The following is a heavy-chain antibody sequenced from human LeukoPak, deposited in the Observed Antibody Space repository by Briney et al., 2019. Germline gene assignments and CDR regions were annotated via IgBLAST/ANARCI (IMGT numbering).Heavy chain of an antibody. CDR1: GLTFSSYA. Sequence: GGSLRLSCAASGLTFSSYAMTWVRQAPGQGLEWVSTISGSGDNTHYADSVEGRLTISRDNSKNTLYLQMNSLRAEDTAVYYCAKGGKVVPAAIDYWGQGTLVTVSS. D-gene: IGHD2-2*01. CDR3: AKGGKVVPAAIDY. J-gene: IGHJ4*02. CDR2: ISGSGDNT. V-gene: IGHV3-23*01.